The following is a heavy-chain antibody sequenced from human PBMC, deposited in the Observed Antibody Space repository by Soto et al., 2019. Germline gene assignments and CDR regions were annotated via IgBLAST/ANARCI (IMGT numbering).Heavy chain of an antibody. V-gene: IGHV3-53*01. D-gene: IGHD6-6*01. Sequence: EVQLVESGGGLIQPGGSLRLSCAASGFTVSSNYMSWVRQAPGKGLEWVSVIYSGGSTYYADSVKGRFTISRDNSKNTLYLQMNSLRAEDTAVYYCASTHDDSSSSAYYYYGMDVWGQGTTVTVSS. CDR1: GFTVSSNY. CDR3: ASTHDDSSSSAYYYYGMDV. J-gene: IGHJ6*02. CDR2: IYSGGST.